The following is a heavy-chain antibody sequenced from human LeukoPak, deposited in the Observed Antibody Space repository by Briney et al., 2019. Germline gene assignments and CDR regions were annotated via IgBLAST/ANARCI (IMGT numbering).Heavy chain of an antibody. D-gene: IGHD1-26*01. Sequence: GGSLRLSCAASGFTFSSYWMSWVRQAPGKGLEWVANIKQDGSEKYYVDSVTGRFTISRDNAENSLYLQMNSLTAEDTAVYYCARGGSFSYHWGQGALVTVSS. CDR2: IKQDGSEK. CDR1: GFTFSSYW. V-gene: IGHV3-7*05. CDR3: ARGGSFSYH. J-gene: IGHJ5*02.